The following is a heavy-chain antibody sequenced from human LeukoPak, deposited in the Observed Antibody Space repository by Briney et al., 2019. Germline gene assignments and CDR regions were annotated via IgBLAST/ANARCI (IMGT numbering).Heavy chain of an antibody. Sequence: GGSLRLSCAASGFTFSSYGMHWVRHAPGKGLEWVAVISYDGSNKYYADSVKGRFTISRDNSKNTLYLQMNSLRAEDTAVYYCAKEEGSSSSLNYWGQGTLVTVSS. V-gene: IGHV3-30*18. D-gene: IGHD6-6*01. CDR3: AKEEGSSSSLNY. J-gene: IGHJ4*02. CDR2: ISYDGSNK. CDR1: GFTFSSYG.